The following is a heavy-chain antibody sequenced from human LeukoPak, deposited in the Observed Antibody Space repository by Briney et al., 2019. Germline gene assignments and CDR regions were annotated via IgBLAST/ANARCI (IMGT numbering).Heavy chain of an antibody. CDR1: GFTFSSYA. D-gene: IGHD6-13*01. Sequence: GGSLRLSCAASGFTFSSYAVSWVRQAPGKGLEWVSGISGSGDNTYYADSVKGRFTISRDSSKNTLYLQMNSLRAEDTAVYYCAKDPSIAADGSSGPGTLVTASS. CDR2: ISGSGDNT. J-gene: IGHJ5*01. CDR3: AKDPSIAADGS. V-gene: IGHV3-23*01.